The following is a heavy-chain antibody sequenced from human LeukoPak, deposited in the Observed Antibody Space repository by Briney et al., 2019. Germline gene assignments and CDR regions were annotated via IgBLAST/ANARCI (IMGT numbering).Heavy chain of an antibody. CDR2: ISDTSGNT. CDR3: AKVVDYYDSLDYFDY. V-gene: IGHV3-23*01. Sequence: GGSLRLSCAASGFTFSSYAMSWVRQGPGKGLEWVSTISDTSGNTYYVDSVKGRFTISRDNSKNTLYLQMHSLRAEDTAVYYCAKVVDYYDSLDYFDYWGQGTLVTVSS. D-gene: IGHD3-22*01. CDR1: GFTFSSYA. J-gene: IGHJ4*02.